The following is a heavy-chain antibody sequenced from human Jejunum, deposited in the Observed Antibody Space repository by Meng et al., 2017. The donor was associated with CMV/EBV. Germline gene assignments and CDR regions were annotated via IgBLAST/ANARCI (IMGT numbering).Heavy chain of an antibody. D-gene: IGHD3-9*01. CDR1: GASITNGEYY. CDR3: ASLFHFDILTGSWY. V-gene: IGHV4-30-4*08. CDR2: IYNTGRT. J-gene: IGHJ4*02. Sequence: QGQLQESGPGLVKPSPTLSLSCTVSGASITNGEYYWNWIRQSPGKGLEWIGYIYNTGRTSYSPSLKSRVSMSVDTAKNQFSLHLSSVTVADAAVYYCASLFHFDILTGSWYWGQGALVTVSS.